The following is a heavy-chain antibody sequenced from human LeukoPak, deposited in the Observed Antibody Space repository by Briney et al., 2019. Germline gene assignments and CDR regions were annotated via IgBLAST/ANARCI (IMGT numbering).Heavy chain of an antibody. Sequence: PGGSLRLSCAASGFIFSSYAMSWVRQAPGKGLEWVSAISGRGGSTFYADSVKGRFTISRDNSKNTLYLQMNSLRVEDMAVYYCAKGGTPGFDWFDPWGQGTLVTVSS. CDR2: ISGRGGST. D-gene: IGHD1-1*01. J-gene: IGHJ5*02. CDR1: GFIFSSYA. V-gene: IGHV3-23*01. CDR3: AKGGTPGFDWFDP.